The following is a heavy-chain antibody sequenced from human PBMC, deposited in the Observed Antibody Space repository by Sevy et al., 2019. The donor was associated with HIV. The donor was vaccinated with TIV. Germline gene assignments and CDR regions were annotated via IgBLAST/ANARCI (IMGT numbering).Heavy chain of an antibody. CDR3: AKEGAFWSGYYVDY. J-gene: IGHJ4*02. V-gene: IGHV3-48*03. Sequence: GGSLRLSCAASGFNFSSHKMNWIRQAPGKGLEWVAYISDGGAVIHYAHSVKGRFTISRDNSKNSLYLQMNSLRADDTAVYYCAKEGAFWSGYYVDYWGQGTLVTVSS. CDR2: ISDGGAVI. D-gene: IGHD3-3*01. CDR1: GFNFSSHK.